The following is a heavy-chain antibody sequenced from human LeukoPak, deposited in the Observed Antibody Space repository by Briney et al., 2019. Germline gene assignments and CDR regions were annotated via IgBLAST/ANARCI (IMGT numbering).Heavy chain of an antibody. CDR2: ISYDGSNK. V-gene: IGHV3-30*18. Sequence: GGSLRLSCAASGFTFSSYGMHWVRQAPGKGLEWVVVISYDGSNKYYADSVKGRFTISRDNSKNTLYLQMNSLRAEDTAVYYCAKSPVGATWTYYFDYWGQGTLVTVSS. D-gene: IGHD1-26*01. CDR1: GFTFSSYG. J-gene: IGHJ4*02. CDR3: AKSPVGATWTYYFDY.